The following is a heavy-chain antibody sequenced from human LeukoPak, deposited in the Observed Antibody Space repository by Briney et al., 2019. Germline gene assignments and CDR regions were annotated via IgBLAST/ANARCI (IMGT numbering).Heavy chain of an antibody. CDR3: ARKGWDVGFDY. D-gene: IGHD6-19*01. CDR2: INPNSGGT. Sequence: ASVKVSCKASGYIFTNHYMHWVRQAPGQGLEWMGWINPNSGGTNYAQKFQGRVTMTRDTSISTAYMELSRLRSDDTAVYYCARKGWDVGFDYWGQGTLVTVSS. J-gene: IGHJ4*02. V-gene: IGHV1-2*02. CDR1: GYIFTNHY.